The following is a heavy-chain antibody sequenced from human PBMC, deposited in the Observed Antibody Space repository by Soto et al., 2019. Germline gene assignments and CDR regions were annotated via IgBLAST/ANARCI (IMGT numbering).Heavy chain of an antibody. CDR1: GFTFTRDS. J-gene: IGHJ4*02. CDR3: ARESEDLTSNFDY. V-gene: IGHV3-21*06. Sequence: GGSLRLSCAASGFTFTRDSMNWVRQAPGNGLEWVSSISSTTNYIYYGGSMKGRFTISRDNAKNSLYLEMNSLRAEDTAVYYCARESEDLTSNFDYWGQGTLVTVSS. CDR2: ISSTTNYI.